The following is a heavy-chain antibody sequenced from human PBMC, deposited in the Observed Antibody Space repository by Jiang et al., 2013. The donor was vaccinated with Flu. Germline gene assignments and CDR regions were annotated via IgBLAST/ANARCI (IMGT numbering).Heavy chain of an antibody. V-gene: IGHV1-2*02. CDR3: AREKRELLGWDYYYYGMDV. D-gene: IGHD1-26*01. J-gene: IGHJ6*02. CDR2: INPNSGGT. CDR1: GYTFTGYY. Sequence: VQLVESGAEVRKPGASVKVSCKASGYTFTGYYMHWVRQAPGQGLEWMGWINPNSGGTNYAQKFQGRVTMTRDTSISTAYMELSRLRSDDTAVYYCAREKRELLGWDYYYYGMDVWGQGTTVTVSS.